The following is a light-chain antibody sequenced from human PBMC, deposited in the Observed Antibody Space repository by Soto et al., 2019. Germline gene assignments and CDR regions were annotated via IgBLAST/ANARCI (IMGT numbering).Light chain of an antibody. Sequence: EIVMTQAPATLSVSPGERATLSCRASQSVSSNLAWYQQKPGQAPRLLIYGASTRATGIPARFSGSGSGTEFTLTISSLQSEDFAVYSCHQYNNWPPLTFGGGTKGEIK. CDR2: GAS. CDR1: QSVSSN. V-gene: IGKV3-15*01. CDR3: HQYNNWPPLT. J-gene: IGKJ4*01.